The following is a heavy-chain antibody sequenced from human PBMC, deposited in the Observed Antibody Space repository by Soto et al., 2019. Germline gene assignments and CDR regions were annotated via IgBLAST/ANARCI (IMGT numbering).Heavy chain of an antibody. CDR1: GYIFSTSG. Sequence: QVQLVQSGAEVKKPGASVKVSCKASGYIFSTSGIIWVRQAPGQGLEWMGWVSPYNGNTNYAQKFQGRVTMTKDTTTSTAYMVLRSLGTDDTAVYYCGGTSGSNTTLIFFDFWGQGNLVTVSS. V-gene: IGHV1-18*01. D-gene: IGHD5-12*01. J-gene: IGHJ4*02. CDR3: GGTSGSNTTLIFFDF. CDR2: VSPYNGNT.